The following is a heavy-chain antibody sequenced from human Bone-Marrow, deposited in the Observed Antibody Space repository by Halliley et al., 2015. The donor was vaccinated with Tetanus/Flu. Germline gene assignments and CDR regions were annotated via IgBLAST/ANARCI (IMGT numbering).Heavy chain of an antibody. CDR1: GVSLTSSGYY. D-gene: IGHD3-16*02. CDR3: ARHYRHWLFDY. CDR2: LYYSGST. V-gene: IGHV4-39*01. J-gene: IGHJ4*02. Sequence: TLSLTYTVSGVSLTSSGYYWGWIRQPPGKGLEWIGSLYYSGSTYYNPSLKSRVSISVDTSKNHLSLNLNSVTAADTAVYYCARHYRHWLFDYWGQGTLVTVSS.